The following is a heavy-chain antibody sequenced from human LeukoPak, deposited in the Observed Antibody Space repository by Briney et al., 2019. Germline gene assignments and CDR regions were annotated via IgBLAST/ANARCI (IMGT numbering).Heavy chain of an antibody. Sequence: GGSLRLSCAASGFTFNNYWMSWVRQAPGKGLEWVSYISDSGTTIYYGDSVKGRFTISRDNAKKSLYLQMNSLRAEDTAVYYCASAGSYFTDYYFDYWGQGTLVTVSS. CDR2: ISDSGTTI. J-gene: IGHJ4*02. V-gene: IGHV3-48*04. CDR1: GFTFNNYW. D-gene: IGHD3-10*01. CDR3: ASAGSYFTDYYFDY.